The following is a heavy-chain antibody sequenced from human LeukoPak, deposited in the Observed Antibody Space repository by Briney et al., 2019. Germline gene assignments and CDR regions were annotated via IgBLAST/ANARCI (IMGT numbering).Heavy chain of an antibody. V-gene: IGHV1-2*02. CDR1: GYTFTGYY. CDR3: ARALTGTTYGYFDY. Sequence: ASVKVSCKASGYTFTGYYMHWVRQAPGQGLEWMGWISPNSGGTNYAQKFQGRVTMTRDTSISTAYMELSRLRSDDTAVYYCARALTGTTYGYFDYWGQGTLVTVSS. J-gene: IGHJ4*02. CDR2: ISPNSGGT. D-gene: IGHD1-7*01.